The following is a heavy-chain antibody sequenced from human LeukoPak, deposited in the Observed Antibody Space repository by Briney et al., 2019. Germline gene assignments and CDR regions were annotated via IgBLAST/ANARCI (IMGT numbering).Heavy chain of an antibody. CDR2: ISGSGGST. CDR1: GFTFSSYA. D-gene: IGHD3-10*01. CDR3: ARGGYGSASYGMGH. Sequence: GGSLRLSCAASGFTFSSYAMSWVRQAPGKGLEWVSAISGSGGSTYYADSVKGRFTISRDNSKNTVYLQMNSLRAEDTAVYYCARGGYGSASYGMGHWGQGALVTVSS. V-gene: IGHV3-23*01. J-gene: IGHJ4*02.